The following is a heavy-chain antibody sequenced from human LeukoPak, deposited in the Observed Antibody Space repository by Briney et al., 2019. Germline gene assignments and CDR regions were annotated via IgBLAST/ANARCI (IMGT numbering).Heavy chain of an antibody. Sequence: PSETLSLTCAVSGYSISSGYYWGWIRQPPGKGLEGIGSIYHSGSTYYNPSLKSRVTISVDTSKNQFSLKLSSVTAADTAVYYCARRPLELYNWFDPWGQGTLVTVSS. CDR3: ARRPLELYNWFDP. V-gene: IGHV4-38-2*01. J-gene: IGHJ5*02. CDR2: IYHSGST. CDR1: GYSISSGYY. D-gene: IGHD1-7*01.